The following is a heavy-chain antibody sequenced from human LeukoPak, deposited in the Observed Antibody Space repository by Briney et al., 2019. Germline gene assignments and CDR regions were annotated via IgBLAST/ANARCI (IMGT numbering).Heavy chain of an antibody. D-gene: IGHD3-10*01. CDR1: GFTFSSYA. CDR3: AKDWVFVLCIGTSLGNDAFDI. V-gene: IGHV3-23*01. CDR2: ISGSGGST. Sequence: GGSLRLSCAASGFTFSSYAMNWVRQAPGKGLEWVSTISGSGGSTYYADSVKGRFTISRDNSKNTLYLQMNSLRAEDTAVYYCAKDWVFVLCIGTSLGNDAFDIWGQGTMVTVSS. J-gene: IGHJ3*02.